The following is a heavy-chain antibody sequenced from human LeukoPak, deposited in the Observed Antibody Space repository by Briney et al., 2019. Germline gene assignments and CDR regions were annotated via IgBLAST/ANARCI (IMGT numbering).Heavy chain of an antibody. CDR1: GGSVSSGNYY. J-gene: IGHJ2*01. V-gene: IGHV4-61*01. D-gene: IGHD1-26*01. Sequence: PSETLSLTCTVSGGSVSSGNYYWSWIRQPPGKGLEWIGYIYYSGSTNYNPSLKCRVTISVDTSKNQFSLKLTSVTAADTAVYYCVRGVGAVYWYFDLWGRGTLVTVSS. CDR2: IYYSGST. CDR3: VRGVGAVYWYFDL.